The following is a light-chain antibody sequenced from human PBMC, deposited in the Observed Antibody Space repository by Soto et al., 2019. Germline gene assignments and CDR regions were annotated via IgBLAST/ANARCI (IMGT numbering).Light chain of an antibody. CDR1: NSDIGAYDF. J-gene: IGLJ3*02. CDR2: EVR. CDR3: SSYTSDSPWV. V-gene: IGLV2-14*03. Sequence: QSALAQPASVSGSPGQSITISCTGTNSDIGAYDFVSWYQQHPGEVPKLIIYEVRNRPSGVSTRFSGSKSDNTASLTISGLQAEDEADYYCSSYTSDSPWVFGGGTQLTVL.